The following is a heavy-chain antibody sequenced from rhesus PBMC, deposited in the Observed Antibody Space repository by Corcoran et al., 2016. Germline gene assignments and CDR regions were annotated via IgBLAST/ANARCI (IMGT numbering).Heavy chain of an antibody. CDR1: GPSISSTW. D-gene: IGHD6-13*01. Sequence: QVQLQESGPGLVKPSETLSLPCTVSGPSISSTWWSVIRQHPGQGLEWIGGINGNSGSTNYNPSLKRRVTISKDASKNQFSLKLSSVTAADTAVYYCARDMAAGPLDSWGQGVVVTVSS. J-gene: IGHJ6*01. CDR2: INGNSGST. V-gene: IGHV4-80*01. CDR3: ARDMAAGPLDS.